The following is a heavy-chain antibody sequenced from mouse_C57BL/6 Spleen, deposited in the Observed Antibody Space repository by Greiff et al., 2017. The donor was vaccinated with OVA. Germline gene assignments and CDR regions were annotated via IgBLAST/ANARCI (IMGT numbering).Heavy chain of an antibody. CDR3: VRGGYGSSSYYFDY. V-gene: IGHV10-1*01. D-gene: IGHD1-1*01. J-gene: IGHJ2*01. Sequence: EVKLVESGGGLVQPKGSLKLSCAASGFSFNTYAMNWVRQAPGKGLEWVARIRSKSNNYATYYADSVKDRFTISRDDSESMLYLQMNNLKTEDTAMYYGVRGGYGSSSYYFDYWGQGTTLTVSS. CDR1: GFSFNTYA. CDR2: IRSKSNNYAT.